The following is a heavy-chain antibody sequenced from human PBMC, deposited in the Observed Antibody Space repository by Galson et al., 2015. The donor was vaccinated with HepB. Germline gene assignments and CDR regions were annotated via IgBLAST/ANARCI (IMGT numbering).Heavy chain of an antibody. CDR2: ISSAGNNQ. CDR3: ARDAVGRGSGSYSAFDY. Sequence: LRLSCAASGFTFNTYTMQWVRQAPGKGLEWVAAISSAGNNQFHADSVKGRFTFSRDNSDNMLYLQMSSLRVEDTAVYYCARDAVGRGSGSYSAFDYWGLGTLVTVSS. D-gene: IGHD1-26*01. V-gene: IGHV3-30-3*01. J-gene: IGHJ4*02. CDR1: GFTFNTYT.